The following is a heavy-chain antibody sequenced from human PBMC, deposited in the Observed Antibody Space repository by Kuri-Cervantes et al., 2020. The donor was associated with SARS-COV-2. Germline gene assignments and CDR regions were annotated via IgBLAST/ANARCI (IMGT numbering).Heavy chain of an antibody. D-gene: IGHD3-3*01. CDR3: ARTDFWSGYYVDY. CDR2: IRNDESSI. J-gene: IGHJ4*02. Sequence: GGSLRLSCAASGFTFSDYGMHWVRQAPGKGLEWVAFIRNDESSIDHAGSVKGRFTISRDNAKNSLYLQMNSLRAEDTAVYYCARTDFWSGYYVDYWGQGTLVTVSS. CDR1: GFTFSDYG. V-gene: IGHV3-30*02.